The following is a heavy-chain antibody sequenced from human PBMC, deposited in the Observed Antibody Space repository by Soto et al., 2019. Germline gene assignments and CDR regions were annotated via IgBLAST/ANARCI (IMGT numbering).Heavy chain of an antibody. CDR1: GGSFSGYY. D-gene: IGHD3-22*01. CDR2: INHSGST. CDR3: ARGLSRIVVVITHYHDAFDI. V-gene: IGHV4-34*01. J-gene: IGHJ3*02. Sequence: SETLSLTCAVYGGSFSGYYCSWIRQPPGKGLEWIGEINHSGSTNYNPSLKSRVTISVDTSKKQFSLKLSSVTAADTAVYYCARGLSRIVVVITHYHDAFDIWGQGTMVTVSS.